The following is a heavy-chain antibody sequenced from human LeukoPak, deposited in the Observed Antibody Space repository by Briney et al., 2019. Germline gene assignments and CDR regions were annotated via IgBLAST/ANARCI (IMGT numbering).Heavy chain of an antibody. J-gene: IGHJ6*02. V-gene: IGHV4-59*01. CDR2: IYYSGST. CDR1: GGSISSYY. CDR3: AREAPLGYYYYGMDV. Sequence: SETLSLTCTVSGGSISSYYWSWIRQPPGKGLEWIGYIYYSGSTNYNPSLKSRVTISVDTSKNQFSLKLSSVTAADTAVYYCAREAPLGYYYYGMDVWGQGTTVTVSS.